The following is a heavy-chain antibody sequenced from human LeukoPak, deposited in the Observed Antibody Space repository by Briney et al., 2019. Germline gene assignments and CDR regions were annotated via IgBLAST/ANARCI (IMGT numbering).Heavy chain of an antibody. CDR1: GGSIRSDY. J-gene: IGHJ5*02. Sequence: SETLSLTCTVSGGSIRSDYWSWIRQPPGKGLEWIGYIYYSGGTNYNPSLKSRVTISEDTSKNQFSLKLSSVTAADTAVYYCAGVVEVPAATGLWFDPWGQGTLVTVSS. CDR2: IYYSGGT. V-gene: IGHV4-59*01. D-gene: IGHD2-2*01. CDR3: AGVVEVPAATGLWFDP.